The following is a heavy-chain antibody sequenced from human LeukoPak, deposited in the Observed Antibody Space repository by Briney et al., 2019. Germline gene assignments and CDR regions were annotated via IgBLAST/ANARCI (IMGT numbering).Heavy chain of an antibody. J-gene: IGHJ4*02. Sequence: WASVKVSCTASGYTFTGYYMHWVRQAPGQGLEWMGWINPNSGGTNYAQNFQGRVTMTRDTSITTAYMELSRLRSDDTAVYYCARDHYYGSGTPRYWGQGTLVTVSS. D-gene: IGHD3-10*01. CDR3: ARDHYYGSGTPRY. V-gene: IGHV1-2*02. CDR1: GYTFTGYY. CDR2: INPNSGGT.